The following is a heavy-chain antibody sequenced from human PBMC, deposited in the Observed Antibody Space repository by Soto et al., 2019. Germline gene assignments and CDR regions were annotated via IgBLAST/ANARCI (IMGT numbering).Heavy chain of an antibody. D-gene: IGHD5-12*01. Sequence: EVQLLESGGGLEPPGGSLRLSCAVSGVTFNSYAMSWVRQAPGKGLEWVADISGSGGTTYYADSAKGRFTISRDNSKNSLYLHMTSLSAEDTAVYYCARTGGYDHYYFADWGQGTLVTVSS. CDR1: GVTFNSYA. CDR2: ISGSGGTT. J-gene: IGHJ4*02. V-gene: IGHV3-23*01. CDR3: ARTGGYDHYYFAD.